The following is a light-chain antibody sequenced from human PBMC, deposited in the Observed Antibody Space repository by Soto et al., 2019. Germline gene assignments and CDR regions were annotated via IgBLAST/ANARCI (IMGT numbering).Light chain of an antibody. Sequence: DIVMTQTPLSLTATPGEPASISCRSSQSLLDSDDGNTYLDWYLQKPGQSPQLLIYTVSYRASGVPDRFSGSGSGTDFTLKINRVEAEDVGVYYCMQRIEFPLTFGGGTKVDIK. CDR1: QSLLDSDDGNTY. CDR3: MQRIEFPLT. V-gene: IGKV2-40*01. CDR2: TVS. J-gene: IGKJ4*01.